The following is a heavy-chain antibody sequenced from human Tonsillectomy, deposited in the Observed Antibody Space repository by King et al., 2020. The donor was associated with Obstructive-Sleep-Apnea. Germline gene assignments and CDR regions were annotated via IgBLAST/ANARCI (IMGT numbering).Heavy chain of an antibody. CDR1: GGSISSYY. Sequence: QLQESGPGLVKPSETLSLTCTVSGGSISSYYWSWIRQPAGKGLEWIGRIYTSGSTNYNPSLKRRLTMSLDTSKNQFSLKLSSVTAADTAVYYCARDGDYDILTGYYVSYFDYWGQGTLVTVSS. D-gene: IGHD3-9*01. CDR2: IYTSGST. CDR3: ARDGDYDILTGYYVSYFDY. J-gene: IGHJ4*02. V-gene: IGHV4-4*07.